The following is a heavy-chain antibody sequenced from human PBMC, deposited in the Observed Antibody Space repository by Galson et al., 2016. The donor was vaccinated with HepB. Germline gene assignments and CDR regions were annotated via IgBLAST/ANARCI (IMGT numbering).Heavy chain of an antibody. Sequence: SLRLSCAASGFNFNPYAMTWVRQAPGKGLEVVASITGSANKINYADSVKGRFTISRDNYRNTVSLQMSGLRVDDTAVYYCAKDQISGDDKWVLDHWGRGTLVTVSS. CDR2: ITGSANKI. CDR3: AKDQISGDDKWVLDH. V-gene: IGHV3-23*01. D-gene: IGHD1-1*01. CDR1: GFNFNPYA. J-gene: IGHJ5*02.